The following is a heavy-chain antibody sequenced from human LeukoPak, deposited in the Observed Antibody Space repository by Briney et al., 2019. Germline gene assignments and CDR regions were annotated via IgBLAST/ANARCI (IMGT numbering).Heavy chain of an antibody. CDR2: IIPILGIA. CDR3: ARGSTSRGSGSYFDY. J-gene: IGHJ4*02. D-gene: IGHD3-10*01. Sequence: GSSVKVSCKASGGTFSSYAISWVRQAPGQGLEWMGRIIPILGIANYAQKFQGRVTITADKSTSTAYMELSSLRSEDTAVYYCARGSTSRGSGSYFDYWGQGTLVTVSS. V-gene: IGHV1-69*04. CDR1: GGTFSSYA.